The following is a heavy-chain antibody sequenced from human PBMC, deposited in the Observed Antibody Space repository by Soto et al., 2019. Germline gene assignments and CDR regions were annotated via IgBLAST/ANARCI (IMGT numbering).Heavy chain of an antibody. Sequence: GGSLRLSCAASGFTFSVYAMHWVRQAPGKGLEWVAIISFDGSNEHYADSVQGRFTISRDNSENTLYLQMNSLRADDTAVYYCARPAATVIFYSGMDVWGQGTTVTVSS. CDR1: GFTFSVYA. CDR2: ISFDGSNE. CDR3: ARPAATVIFYSGMDV. D-gene: IGHD4-17*01. J-gene: IGHJ6*02. V-gene: IGHV3-30-3*01.